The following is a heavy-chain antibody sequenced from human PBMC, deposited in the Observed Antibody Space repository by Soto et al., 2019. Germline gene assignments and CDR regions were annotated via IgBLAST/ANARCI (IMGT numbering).Heavy chain of an antibody. J-gene: IGHJ5*02. Sequence: QVHLEQSGAEVKKPGASVKVSCRASGYRFTTYGITSVRQAPGQGLEWMGGINIYNGRTNYAQNFNGRITMTRDTSTSTAYMELRSLTSDDTAIYFCARDNNYFDPWGQGTLITVSS. CDR1: GYRFTTYG. CDR2: INIYNGRT. V-gene: IGHV1-18*01. CDR3: ARDNNYFDP.